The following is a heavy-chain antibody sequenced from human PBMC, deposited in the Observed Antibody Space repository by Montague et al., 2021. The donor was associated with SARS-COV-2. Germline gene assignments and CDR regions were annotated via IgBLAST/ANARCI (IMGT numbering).Heavy chain of an antibody. CDR3: ARLWDTVYYYYGMDV. V-gene: IGHV4-39*01. D-gene: IGHD1-26*01. Sequence: SDTLSLTCAVSGGSISSSSYYWGWIRQPPGKGLEWIGSIHYSGSTYYNPPLKSRVSISVDTSKNQFSLKLSSVTAADTAVYYCARLWDTVYYYYGMDVWGQGTTVTVSS. CDR2: IHYSGST. CDR1: GGSISSSSYY. J-gene: IGHJ6*02.